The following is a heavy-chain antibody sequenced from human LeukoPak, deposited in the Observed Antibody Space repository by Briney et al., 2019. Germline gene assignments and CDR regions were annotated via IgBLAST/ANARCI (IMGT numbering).Heavy chain of an antibody. J-gene: IGHJ6*02. V-gene: IGHV4-59*07. CDR3: ARGGYCSGGSCYKYYYGMDV. CDR2: IYYSGST. Sequence: SDTLSLTCTVSGGSISSYHWSWIRQPPGKGLEWIGYIYYSGSTNYNPSLKSRVTISVDTSKNQFSLKLSSVTAADTAVYYCARGGYCSGGSCYKYYYGMDVWGQGTTVTVSS. CDR1: GGSISSYH. D-gene: IGHD2-15*01.